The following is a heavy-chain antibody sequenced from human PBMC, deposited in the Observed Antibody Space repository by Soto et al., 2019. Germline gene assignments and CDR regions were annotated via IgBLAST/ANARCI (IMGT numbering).Heavy chain of an antibody. CDR3: AKASGAAGKASGFN. D-gene: IGHD6-13*01. Sequence: EVQLLESGGGLVQPGGSLRLSCAASGFTFSSYAMSWVRQAPGKGLEWVSAISGSGGSTYYADSVKGRFTISRDNSKSTLYLQMNSLRAEDTAVYYCAKASGAAGKASGFNWGQGTLVTVSS. V-gene: IGHV3-23*01. J-gene: IGHJ4*02. CDR1: GFTFSSYA. CDR2: ISGSGGST.